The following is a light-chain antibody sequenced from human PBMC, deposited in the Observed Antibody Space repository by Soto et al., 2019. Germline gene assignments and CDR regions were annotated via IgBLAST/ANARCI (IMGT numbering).Light chain of an antibody. J-gene: IGKJ2*01. V-gene: IGKV3-15*01. CDR3: QQYYNWPPKYT. CDR1: QSVGTN. CDR2: DAS. Sequence: EIVMTQSPATLSVSPGDRAALSCRASQSVGTNFAWYQQKPGQAPRLLIYDASSRATGVPTRFSGSGSGTEFTLTISSLQSEDFAVYYCQQYYNWPPKYTFGQGTKLEI.